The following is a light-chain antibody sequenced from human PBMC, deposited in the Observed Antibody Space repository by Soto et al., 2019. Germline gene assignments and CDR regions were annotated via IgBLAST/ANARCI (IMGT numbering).Light chain of an antibody. J-gene: IGKJ2*01. CDR2: AAS. Sequence: AIRMTQSPSSFSASAGDRVTITCRASQAISTYLAWYQQKPGKAPNLLIYAASTLQSGVPSRFSGSGSGTDFTLTISRLQSEDFATYYCQQYYTYPHTFGQGTKLEIK. V-gene: IGKV1-8*01. CDR1: QAISTY. CDR3: QQYYTYPHT.